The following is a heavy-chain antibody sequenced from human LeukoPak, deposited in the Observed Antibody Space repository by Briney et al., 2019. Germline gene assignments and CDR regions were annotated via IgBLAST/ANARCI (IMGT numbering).Heavy chain of an antibody. J-gene: IGHJ4*02. CDR3: ARRGYDHDY. CDR2: INHSGST. D-gene: IGHD5-12*01. V-gene: IGHV4-34*01. CDR1: GGSFSGYY. Sequence: SETLSLTCAVYGGSFSGYYWSWIRQPPGKGLEWIGEINHSGSTNYNPSLKSRVTISVDTSKNQFSLKLSSVTAADTAVYYCARRGYDHDYWGQGTLVTVSS.